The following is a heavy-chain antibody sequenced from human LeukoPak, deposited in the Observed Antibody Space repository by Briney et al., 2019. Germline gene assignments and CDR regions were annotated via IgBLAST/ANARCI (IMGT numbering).Heavy chain of an antibody. D-gene: IGHD5-12*01. CDR2: IYHSGST. CDR3: ARVYSGYEWGWYFDL. V-gene: IGHV4-30-2*01. CDR1: GGSISSGGYS. Sequence: SQTLSLTCAVSGGSISSGGYSWSWIRRPPGKGLEWIGYIYHSGSTYYNPSLKSRVTISVDRSKNQFSLKLSSVTAADTAVYYCARVYSGYEWGWYFDLWGRGTLVTVSS. J-gene: IGHJ2*01.